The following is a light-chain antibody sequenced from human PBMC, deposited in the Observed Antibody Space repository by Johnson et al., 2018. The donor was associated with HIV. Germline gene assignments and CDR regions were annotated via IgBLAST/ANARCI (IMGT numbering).Light chain of an antibody. CDR3: GVWDASLSPHYV. CDR1: SSDIENYF. Sequence: QSALTQPPSVSAAPGQKVTISCSGSSSDIENYFVSWYQQLPGAAPRLLIYEDYKRPSGIPDRFSGSKSGASATLGITGLQTGDEADYYCGVWDASLSPHYVFGTGTTITVL. CDR2: EDY. J-gene: IGLJ1*01. V-gene: IGLV1-51*02.